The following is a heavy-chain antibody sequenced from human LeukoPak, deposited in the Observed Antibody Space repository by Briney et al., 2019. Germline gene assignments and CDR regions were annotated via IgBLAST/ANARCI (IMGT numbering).Heavy chain of an antibody. CDR2: INHSGST. Sequence: SETLSLTCAVYGGSFSGYYWSWIRQPPGKGLEWIGEINHSGSTNYNPSLKSRVTISVDTSKNQFSLKLSSVTAADTAVYYCARGIGGAVVPAAKVPLNYYGMDVWGKGTTVTVSS. D-gene: IGHD2-2*01. CDR1: GGSFSGYY. CDR3: ARGIGGAVVPAAKVPLNYYGMDV. J-gene: IGHJ6*04. V-gene: IGHV4-34*01.